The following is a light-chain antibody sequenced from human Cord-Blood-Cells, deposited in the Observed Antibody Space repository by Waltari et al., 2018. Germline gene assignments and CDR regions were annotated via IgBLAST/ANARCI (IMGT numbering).Light chain of an antibody. CDR3: QSYDSSLSGWV. Sequence: QSVLTQPPSVSGAPGQRVTISCTGSSSNTGAGYDVHWYQHLPGTAPNLLIYGTSNRPSGVPDRFSGSKSGTSASLAITGLQAEDEADYYCQSYDSSLSGWVFGGGTKLTVL. CDR1: SSNTGAGYD. CDR2: GTS. V-gene: IGLV1-40*01. J-gene: IGLJ3*02.